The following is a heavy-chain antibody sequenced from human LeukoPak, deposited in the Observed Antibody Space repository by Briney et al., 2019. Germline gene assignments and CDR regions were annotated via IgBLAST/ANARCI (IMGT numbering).Heavy chain of an antibody. CDR1: GDSISSGSYY. V-gene: IGHV4-61*02. J-gene: IGHJ4*02. CDR3: ARGGGPIVPGAMRPAY. D-gene: IGHD2-2*01. Sequence: PSETLSLTCTVSGDSISSGSYYWSWIRQPAGKGLEWIGRIYTSGLINYNPSLKSRVTISIDTSRNQFSLKVIPVTATDTAVYYCARGGGPIVPGAMRPAYWGQGTRVIVSS. CDR2: IYTSGLI.